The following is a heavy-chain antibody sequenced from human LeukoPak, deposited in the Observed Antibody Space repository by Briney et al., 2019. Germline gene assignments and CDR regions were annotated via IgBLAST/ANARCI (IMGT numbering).Heavy chain of an antibody. CDR1: GGSISGYY. J-gene: IGHJ4*02. CDR3: ARHLDYYGSGSYEY. V-gene: IGHV4-59*08. CDR2: IHSTGST. Sequence: SETLSLTCSVSGGSISGYYWSWIRQPPGKGLEWIGYIHSTGSTDYNPSLKSRVTMSVDTSKNQFSLKLGSVTAADTAVYYCARHLDYYGSGSYEYWGQETLVTVSS. D-gene: IGHD3-10*01.